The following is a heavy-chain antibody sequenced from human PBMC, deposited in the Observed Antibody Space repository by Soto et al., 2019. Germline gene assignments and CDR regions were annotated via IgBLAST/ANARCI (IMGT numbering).Heavy chain of an antibody. CDR3: ARGLAVADYYGMEV. J-gene: IGHJ6*02. CDR1: GGTFSNDV. Sequence: QVQLVQSGPEVKKPGSSVKVSCKVSGGTFSNDVINWVRHVPGQGLEWMAKINPILGITNSAQKFQGRATITADKPTNTAYMELSSLESKDTAVYYCARGLAVADYYGMEVWGQGTRVTVSS. D-gene: IGHD6-19*01. V-gene: IGHV1-69*04. CDR2: INPILGIT.